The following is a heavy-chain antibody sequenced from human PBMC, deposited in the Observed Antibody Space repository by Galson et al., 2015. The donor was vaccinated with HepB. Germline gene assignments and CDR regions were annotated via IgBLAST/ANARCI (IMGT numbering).Heavy chain of an antibody. D-gene: IGHD6-19*01. V-gene: IGHV3-23*01. CDR1: GFTFSNSA. CDR2: ISSSGGST. CDR3: ARERGAGWYEGNDY. J-gene: IGHJ4*02. Sequence: SLRLSCAASGFTFSNSAMTWVRQAPGKGLEWVSKISSSGGSTFYADSVKGRFTISRDNSRNTLYLQMNGLRSDDTAVYYCARERGAGWYEGNDYWGQGTLVVVSS.